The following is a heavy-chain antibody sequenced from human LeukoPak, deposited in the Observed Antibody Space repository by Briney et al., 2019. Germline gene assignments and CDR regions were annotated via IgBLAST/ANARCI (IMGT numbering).Heavy chain of an antibody. V-gene: IGHV3-7*01. Sequence: GDSLRLSCAASGFTFTKYWMTWVRQAPGKGLEGVGNIKQDGSDKNYMDSVKGRFTISRDNTKNSVYLQMSSLRAEDTAVYYCANGKSEDNSGWPRGTFWGQGTLVTVSS. CDR3: ANGKSEDNSGWPRGTF. D-gene: IGHD5-12*01. CDR2: IKQDGSDK. CDR1: GFTFTKYW. J-gene: IGHJ4*02.